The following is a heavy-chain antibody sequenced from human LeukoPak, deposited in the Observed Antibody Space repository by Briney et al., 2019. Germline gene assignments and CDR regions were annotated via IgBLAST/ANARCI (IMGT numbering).Heavy chain of an antibody. CDR2: IIPILGIA. CDR1: GGTFSSYA. CDR3: ARAGGYYDDSSGYLDY. V-gene: IGHV1-69*04. D-gene: IGHD3-22*01. J-gene: IGHJ4*02. Sequence: SVKLSCKASGGTFSSYAISWVRQAPGQGLEWMGRIIPILGIANYAQKFQGRVTITADKSTSTAYMELSSLRSEDTAVYYCARAGGYYDDSSGYLDYWGQGTLVTVSS.